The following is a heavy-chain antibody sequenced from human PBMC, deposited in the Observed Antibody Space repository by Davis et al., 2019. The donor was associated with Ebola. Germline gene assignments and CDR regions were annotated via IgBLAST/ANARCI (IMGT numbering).Heavy chain of an antibody. Sequence: PGGSLRLSCAASGFTFSSYAMHWVRQAPGKGLEWVAVISYDGSNKYYADSVKGRFTISRDNSKNTLYLQMNSLRAEDTVVYYCARDRRESSCQFDYWGQGTLVTVSS. V-gene: IGHV3-30-3*01. CDR1: GFTFSSYA. CDR2: ISYDGSNK. D-gene: IGHD2-15*01. CDR3: ARDRRESSCQFDY. J-gene: IGHJ4*02.